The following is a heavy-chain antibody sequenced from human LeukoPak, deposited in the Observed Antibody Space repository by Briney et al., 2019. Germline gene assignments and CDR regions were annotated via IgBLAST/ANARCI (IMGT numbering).Heavy chain of an antibody. CDR1: GGTFSSYA. CDR3: AIQYSGSYYFDY. V-gene: IGHV1-69*04. J-gene: IGHJ4*02. D-gene: IGHD1-26*01. Sequence: SVKVSCEASGGTFSSYAISWVRQAPGQGLEWMGRIIPILGIANYAQKFQGRVTITADKSTSTAYMELSSLRSEDTAVYYCAIQYSGSYYFDYWGQGTLVTVSS. CDR2: IIPILGIA.